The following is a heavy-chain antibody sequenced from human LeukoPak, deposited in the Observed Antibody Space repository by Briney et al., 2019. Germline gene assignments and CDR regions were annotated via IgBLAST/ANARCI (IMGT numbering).Heavy chain of an antibody. V-gene: IGHV3-30*02. Sequence: GGSLRLSCAASGFTFNKHGMHWVRQAPGKGLEWVAFIRYDGSNKYYADSVKGRFTISRDNSKNTLYLQMNNLRAEDTAVYYCAKDIVMLRGFDYWGQGTLVTVSS. D-gene: IGHD3-10*01. CDR3: AKDIVMLRGFDY. CDR1: GFTFNKHG. CDR2: IRYDGSNK. J-gene: IGHJ4*02.